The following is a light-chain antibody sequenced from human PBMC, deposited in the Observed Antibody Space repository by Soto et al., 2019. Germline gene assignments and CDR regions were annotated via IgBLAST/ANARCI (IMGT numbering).Light chain of an antibody. Sequence: EIVMTQSPATLSVSPGERATLSCRASQSVSSNLAWYQQKPGQAPRLLIYGASTRAAGIPARFSGGGSGTEFTLTISSLQSEDFAVYYCQQYHNWPLTFGGGTKVEIK. CDR3: QQYHNWPLT. V-gene: IGKV3D-15*01. J-gene: IGKJ4*01. CDR1: QSVSSN. CDR2: GAS.